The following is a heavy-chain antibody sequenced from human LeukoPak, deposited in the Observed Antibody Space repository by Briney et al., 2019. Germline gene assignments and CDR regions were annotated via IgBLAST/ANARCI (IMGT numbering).Heavy chain of an antibody. J-gene: IGHJ4*02. CDR3: ARDRHGSPFDF. CDR2: INPSSGGT. V-gene: IGHV1-2*02. Sequence: EASVKVSCKASGHTFTDYFIHWVRQAPGQGPEWMGWINPSSGGTKFAQNFQGRVTMTRDTSISTAYMELSRLRSDDTAVYFCARDRHGSPFDFWGQGTLVTVSS. CDR1: GHTFTDYF.